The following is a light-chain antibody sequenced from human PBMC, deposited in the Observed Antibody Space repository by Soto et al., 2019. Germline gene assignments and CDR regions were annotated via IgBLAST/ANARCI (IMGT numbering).Light chain of an antibody. V-gene: IGKV3D-20*02. CDR2: GAS. CDR3: QQRSNWPGT. CDR1: QSLTSDY. Sequence: EIVLTQSPGTLSLSPGERATLSCRASQSLTSDYLAWYQQKPGQTPRLLIHGASSRATGIPDRFSGSGSGTDFTLTISSLEPEDFAVYYCQQRSNWPGTFGQGTRLEIK. J-gene: IGKJ5*01.